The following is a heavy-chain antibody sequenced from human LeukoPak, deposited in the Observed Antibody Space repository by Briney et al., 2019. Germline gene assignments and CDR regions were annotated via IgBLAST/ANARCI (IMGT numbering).Heavy chain of an antibody. Sequence: GGSLRLSCAASGFTFSSYAMSWVRQAPGKGLEWVGRIKSKTDGGTTDYAAPVKGRFTISRDDSKNTLYLQMNSLKTEDTAVYYCTTRGTASVMYYFDYWGQGTLVTVSS. CDR3: TTRGTASVMYYFDY. V-gene: IGHV3-15*01. D-gene: IGHD5-18*01. J-gene: IGHJ4*02. CDR1: GFTFSSYA. CDR2: IKSKTDGGTT.